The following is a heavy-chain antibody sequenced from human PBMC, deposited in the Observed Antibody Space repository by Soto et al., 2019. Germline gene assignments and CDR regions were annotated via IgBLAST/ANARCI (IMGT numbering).Heavy chain of an antibody. CDR3: ARDNAYYDFWSGYYTNYYYGMDV. Sequence: GGSLRLSCAASGFTFSSYGMHWVRQAPGKGLEWVAVIWYDGSNKYYADSVKGRFTISRDNSKNTLYLQMNSLRAEDTAVYYCARDNAYYDFWSGYYTNYYYGMDVWGQGTTVTVS. D-gene: IGHD3-3*01. CDR1: GFTFSSYG. J-gene: IGHJ6*02. V-gene: IGHV3-33*01. CDR2: IWYDGSNK.